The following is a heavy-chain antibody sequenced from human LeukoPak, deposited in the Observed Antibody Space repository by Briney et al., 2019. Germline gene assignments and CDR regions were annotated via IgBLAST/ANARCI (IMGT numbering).Heavy chain of an antibody. CDR2: IYYSVST. CDR3: ARGGNSFDF. CDR1: GASISRYY. J-gene: IGHJ4*02. V-gene: IGHV4-59*08. D-gene: IGHD3-16*01. Sequence: SETLSLTCTVSGASISRYYWSWIRQPPGKGLEWIGYIYYSVSTRYNPSLKSPVTISVDTSKNQFSLKLSSVTAADTAVYYCARGGNSFDFWGQGTLVTVSS.